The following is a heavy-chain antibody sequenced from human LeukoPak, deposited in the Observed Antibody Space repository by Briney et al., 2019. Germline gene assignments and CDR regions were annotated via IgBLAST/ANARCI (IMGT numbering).Heavy chain of an antibody. J-gene: IGHJ4*02. CDR1: GGSISSGGYY. Sequence: SETLSLTCTVSGGSISSGGYYWSWIRQHPGKGLEWIGYIYYSGSTYYNPSLKSRVTISVDTSKNQFSLKLSSVTAADTAVYYCARARLDRKYYFDYWGQGTLVTVSS. D-gene: IGHD6-19*01. CDR2: IYYSGST. V-gene: IGHV4-31*03. CDR3: ARARLDRKYYFDY.